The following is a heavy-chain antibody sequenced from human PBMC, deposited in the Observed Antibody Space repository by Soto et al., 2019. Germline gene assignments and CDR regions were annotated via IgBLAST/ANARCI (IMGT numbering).Heavy chain of an antibody. CDR1: GFTFSSYE. CDR2: IRRSGAVV. Sequence: GGSLRLSCAGSGFTFSSYEMNLVRRAPGKGLEWVSYIRRSGAVVHYADSVKGRFPVFRDNARNSLYLQMNSLRAQDTAVSYCSLGGVGGCGSSWFDPGGQGTLVPVSS. J-gene: IGHJ5*02. D-gene: IGHD2-15*01. CDR3: SLGGVGGCGSSWFDP. V-gene: IGHV3-48*03.